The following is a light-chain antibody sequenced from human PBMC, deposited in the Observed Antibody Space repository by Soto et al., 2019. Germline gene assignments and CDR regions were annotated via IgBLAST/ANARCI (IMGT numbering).Light chain of an antibody. CDR1: NSDIGSYDF. CDR2: GVT. Sequence: QSALTQPASISGSPGQSITISCTGSNSDIGSYDFVAWYQQLPGRSPRLIIYGVTNRPSGVSDRFSGSKSGNTGSLTISGLQEDDEADYYCSSYTGRNTLGAFGGGTKLTVL. CDR3: SSYTGRNTLGA. V-gene: IGLV2-14*03. J-gene: IGLJ2*01.